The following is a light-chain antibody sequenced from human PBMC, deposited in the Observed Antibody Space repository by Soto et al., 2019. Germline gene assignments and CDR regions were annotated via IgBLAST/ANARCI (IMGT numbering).Light chain of an antibody. CDR3: QRYGSSPPFT. Sequence: EIVLTQYPGTLSLSPGERATLSCRASQRVSSSYLAWYQQKPGQAPRLLIYGASSRATGIPDRFSGSGSGTDFTLTISRLEPEDFAVYFCQRYGSSPPFTCGQGTKVDI. CDR2: GAS. V-gene: IGKV3-20*01. CDR1: QRVSSSY. J-gene: IGKJ2*01.